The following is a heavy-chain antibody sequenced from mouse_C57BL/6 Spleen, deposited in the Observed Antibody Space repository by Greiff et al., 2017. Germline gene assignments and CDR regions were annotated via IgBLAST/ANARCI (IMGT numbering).Heavy chain of an antibody. CDR2: IDPEDGET. V-gene: IGHV14-2*01. J-gene: IGHJ3*01. Sequence: VQLKESGAELVKPGASVKLSCTASGFNIKDYYMHWVKQRTEQGLEWIGRIDPEDGETKYAPKFQGKATITADTSTNTAYLQLSSLTSEDTAVYYGARSYKAAWFADWGQGTRVTVAA. CDR3: ARSYKAAWFAD. D-gene: IGHD1-1*01. CDR1: GFNIKDYY.